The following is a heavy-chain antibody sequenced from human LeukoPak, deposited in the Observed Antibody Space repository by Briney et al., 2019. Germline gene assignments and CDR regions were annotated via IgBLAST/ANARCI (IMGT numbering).Heavy chain of an antibody. CDR2: IYYSGST. CDR1: GGSISSGDYY. D-gene: IGHD6-13*01. Sequence: SETLSLTCTVSGGSISSGDYYWSWIRQPPGKGLEWIGYIYYSGSTYYNPSLKSRVTISVDTSKNQFSLKMSSVTAADTAVYYCAREAPWQQAFDYWGQGTLVTVSS. CDR3: AREAPWQQAFDY. V-gene: IGHV4-30-4*08. J-gene: IGHJ4*02.